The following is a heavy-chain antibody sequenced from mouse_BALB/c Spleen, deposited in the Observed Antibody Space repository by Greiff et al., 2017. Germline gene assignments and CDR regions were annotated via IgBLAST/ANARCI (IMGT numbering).Heavy chain of an antibody. D-gene: IGHD2-1*01. CDR2: IDPANGNT. CDR3: ARGLYYGNFYYAMDY. Sequence: VQLQQSGAELVKPGASVKLSCTASGFNITDTYMHWVKQRPEQGLEWIGRIDPANGNTKYDPKFQGKATITADTSSNTAYLQLSSLTSEDTAVYYCARGLYYGNFYYAMDYWGQGTSVTVSS. V-gene: IGHV14-3*02. J-gene: IGHJ4*01. CDR1: GFNITDTY.